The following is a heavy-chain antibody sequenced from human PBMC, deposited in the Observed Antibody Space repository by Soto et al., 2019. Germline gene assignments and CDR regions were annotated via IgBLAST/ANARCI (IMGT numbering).Heavy chain of an antibody. CDR1: EGTFNSYA. D-gene: IGHD6-13*01. J-gene: IGHJ4*02. Sequence: QAQVVQSGAEVRKPGSSVKLSCKASEGTFNSYAIAWVRQAPGQGLEWMGGIIPYYNTLNYAQKFKDRVTITADESTNTVYMKLSSLRSDDTAVYFCASGASRWYPYDLASWAQGTLVTVSS. V-gene: IGHV1-69*01. CDR2: IIPYYNTL. CDR3: ASGASRWYPYDLAS.